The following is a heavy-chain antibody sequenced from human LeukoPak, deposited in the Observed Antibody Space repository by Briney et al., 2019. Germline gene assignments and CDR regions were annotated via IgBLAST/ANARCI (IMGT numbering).Heavy chain of an antibody. J-gene: IGHJ4*02. CDR2: INWNGGST. D-gene: IGHD3-10*01. Sequence: GGSLRLSCAASGFTFDDYGMNWVRQAPGKGLEWVSGINWNGGSTGYADSVKGRFTISRDNSKNTLYLQMNSLRAEDTAVYYCAKARGSGSYYTSQINYWGQGTLVTVSS. CDR3: AKARGSGSYYTSQINY. CDR1: GFTFDDYG. V-gene: IGHV3-20*04.